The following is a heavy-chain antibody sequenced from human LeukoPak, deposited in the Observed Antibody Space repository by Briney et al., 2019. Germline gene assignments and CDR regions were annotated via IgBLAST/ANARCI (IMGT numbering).Heavy chain of an antibody. D-gene: IGHD3-10*01. Sequence: SETLSLTCTVSGGSISSSSSYWGWIRQPPGKGLEWIGSIYYSGSTYYNPSLKSRVTISVDTSKNQFSLKLSSVTAADTAVYYCARLHRSLSIRMVRVYYFDYWGQGTLVTVSS. V-gene: IGHV4-39*01. CDR2: IYYSGST. CDR3: ARLHRSLSIRMVRVYYFDY. CDR1: GGSISSSSSY. J-gene: IGHJ4*02.